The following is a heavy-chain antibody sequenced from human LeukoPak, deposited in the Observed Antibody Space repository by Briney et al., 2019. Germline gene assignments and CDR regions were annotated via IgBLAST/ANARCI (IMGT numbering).Heavy chain of an antibody. V-gene: IGHV3-7*03. CDR3: GRGGSGWFFDY. D-gene: IGHD6-13*01. CDR1: GFTFSSYW. CDR2: IQQDGSEK. Sequence: PGGSLRLSCAASGFTFSSYWMSWVRQAPGKGLEWVANIQQDGSEKYYVDSVKGRFTIPRDNAKNSLYLQMNSLRAEDTAVYYWGRGGSGWFFDYWGRGTLVPVS. J-gene: IGHJ4*02.